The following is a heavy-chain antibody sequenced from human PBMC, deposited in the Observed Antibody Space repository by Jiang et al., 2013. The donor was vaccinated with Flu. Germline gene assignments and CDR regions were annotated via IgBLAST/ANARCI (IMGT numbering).Heavy chain of an antibody. Sequence: VQLVESGGGLVQPGRSLRLSCTASGFNFGDYAVNWLRQAPGKGLEWVGFIRNKLYRGTTDYAASVKGKFTISRDDSKSIAYLQMSSLKTEDTAIYYCTRDLVRDVILIPATYFDY. D-gene: IGHD2-2*01. CDR1: GFNFGDYA. CDR3: TRDLVRDVILIPATYFDY. V-gene: IGHV3-49*03. CDR2: IRNKLYRGTT. J-gene: IGHJ4*01.